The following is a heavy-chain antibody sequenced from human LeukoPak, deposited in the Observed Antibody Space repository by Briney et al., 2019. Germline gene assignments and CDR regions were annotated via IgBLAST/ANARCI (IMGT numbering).Heavy chain of an antibody. J-gene: IGHJ4*02. CDR2: INPKSGGT. CDR1: GYTFTDYF. V-gene: IGHV1-2*02. Sequence: ASVKVSCKASGYTFTDYFMNWVRQAPGQGLEWMGWINPKSGGTVYAQKFQGRVTMTRDTSSSTAYMELSRLRFDDTVVYYCARGPRITIFGVVMANDAFDIWGQGTLVTVSS. CDR3: ARGPRITIFGVVMANDAFDI. D-gene: IGHD3-3*01.